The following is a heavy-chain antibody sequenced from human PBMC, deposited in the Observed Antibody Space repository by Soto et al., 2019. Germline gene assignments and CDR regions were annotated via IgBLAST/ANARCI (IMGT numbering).Heavy chain of an antibody. CDR3: ARGSRLSRYFIWLLGTFDY. D-gene: IGHD3-9*01. CDR2: ISAYNGNT. V-gene: IGHV1-18*01. Sequence: ASVKVSGKASGYTFTSCGISWVRQAPGQGLEWMGWISAYNGNTNYAQKLQGRVTMTTDTSTSTAYMELRSLRSDDTAVYYCARGSRLSRYFIWLLGTFDYWGQGSLL. J-gene: IGHJ4*02. CDR1: GYTFTSCG.